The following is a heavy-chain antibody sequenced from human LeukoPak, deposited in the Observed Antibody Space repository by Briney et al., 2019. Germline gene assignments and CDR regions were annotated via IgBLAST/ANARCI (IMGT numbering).Heavy chain of an antibody. CDR3: ARAAALRANSGYDY. Sequence: PLETLSLTCAVYGGSFSGYYWSWIRQPPGKGLEWIGKINHSGSTNYNPSLKSRVTISVDTSKNQFSLKLSSVTAADTAVYYCARAAALRANSGYDYWGQGTLVTVSS. CDR2: INHSGST. CDR1: GGSFSGYY. V-gene: IGHV4-34*01. J-gene: IGHJ4*02. D-gene: IGHD5-12*01.